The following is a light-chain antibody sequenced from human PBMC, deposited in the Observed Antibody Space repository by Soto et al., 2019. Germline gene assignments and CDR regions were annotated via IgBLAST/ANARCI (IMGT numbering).Light chain of an antibody. J-gene: IGLJ1*01. CDR3: SSYTSISTRV. Sequence: QSVLTQPASVSGSPGQSITISCTGTRSDVGAYNYVSWYQQHPGKAPKLIIYDVGNRPSGVSNRFSGSKSGNTASLTISGLQAEDEADYYCSSYTSISTRVFGTGSKVTVL. V-gene: IGLV2-14*01. CDR2: DVG. CDR1: RSDVGAYNY.